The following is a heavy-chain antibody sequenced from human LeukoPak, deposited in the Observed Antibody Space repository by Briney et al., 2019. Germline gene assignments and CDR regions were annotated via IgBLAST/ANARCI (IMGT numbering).Heavy chain of an antibody. CDR2: IKHDGSEK. V-gene: IGHV3-7*01. D-gene: IGHD2-2*02. CDR1: GFTFSGYW. J-gene: IGHJ4*02. CDR3: ARTRGFPLYYFDY. Sequence: GGSVRLSCAASGFTFSGYWMSWVRQAPGKGLEWVANIKHDGSEKYFVDSVKGRFTISRDNAKNSLYLQMNSLRAEDTAVFYCARTRGFPLYYFDYWGQGTLVTVSS.